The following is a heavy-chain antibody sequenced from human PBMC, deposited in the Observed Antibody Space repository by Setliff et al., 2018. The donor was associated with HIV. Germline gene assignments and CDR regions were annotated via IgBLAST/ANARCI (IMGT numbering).Heavy chain of an antibody. Sequence: SETLSLTCIVSGGSISSSNYYWGWIRQPPGKGLEWIGSCYYSGSTYYDPSLKSRVTISVDTSKNQFSLRLSSVTAADTGVYYCARQNSGWGVGLYYFDYWGQGTLVTVSS. CDR3: ARQNSGWGVGLYYFDY. D-gene: IGHD6-19*01. CDR1: GGSISSSNYY. V-gene: IGHV4-39*01. J-gene: IGHJ4*02. CDR2: CYYSGST.